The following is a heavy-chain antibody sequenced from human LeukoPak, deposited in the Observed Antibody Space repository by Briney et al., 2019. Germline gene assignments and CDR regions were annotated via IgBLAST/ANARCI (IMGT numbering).Heavy chain of an antibody. D-gene: IGHD5-24*01. J-gene: IGHJ3*02. V-gene: IGHV1-69*13. Sequence: SVKVSCKASGGTFSSNAISWVRQAPGQGLEWMGGIIPIFGTANYAQKFQGRVTITADESTSTAYMELSSLRSEDTAVYYCARFPFQEMAAFDIWGQGTMVTVSS. CDR1: GGTFSSNA. CDR3: ARFPFQEMAAFDI. CDR2: IIPIFGTA.